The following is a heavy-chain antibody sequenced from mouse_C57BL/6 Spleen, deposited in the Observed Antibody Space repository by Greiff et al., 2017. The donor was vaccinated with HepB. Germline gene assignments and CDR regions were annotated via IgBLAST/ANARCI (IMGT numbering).Heavy chain of an antibody. CDR1: GYTFTDYE. CDR2: IYPETGGT. J-gene: IGHJ3*01. D-gene: IGHD2-2*01. Sequence: VKLMESGAELVRPGASVTLSCKASGYTFTDYEMHWVKQTPVHGLEWIGAIYPETGGTAYNQKFKGKAILTADKSSSTAYMELRSLTSEDSAVYYCTRWLRQFAYWGQGTLVTVSA. CDR3: TRWLRQFAY. V-gene: IGHV1-15*01.